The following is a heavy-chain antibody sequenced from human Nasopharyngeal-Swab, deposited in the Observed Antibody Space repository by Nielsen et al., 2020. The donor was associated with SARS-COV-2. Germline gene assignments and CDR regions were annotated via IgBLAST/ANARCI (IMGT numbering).Heavy chain of an antibody. V-gene: IGHV3-43*02. Sequence: GESLKISCAASGFTFRSYAISWVRQAPGKGLEWVSLISGDGGSTYYADSVKGRFTISRDNSKNSLYLQMNSLRTEDTALYYCCETDYWGQGTLVTVSS. CDR3: CETDY. CDR2: ISGDGGST. J-gene: IGHJ4*02. CDR1: GFTFRSYA.